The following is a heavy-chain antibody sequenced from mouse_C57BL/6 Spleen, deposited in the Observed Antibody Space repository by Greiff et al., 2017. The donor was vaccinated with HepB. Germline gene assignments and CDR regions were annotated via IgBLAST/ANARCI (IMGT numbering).Heavy chain of an antibody. CDR3: TTRYYGRGY. Sequence: DVKLQESGAELVRPGASVKLSCTASGFNIKDDYMHWVKQRPEQGLEWIGWIDPENGDTEYASKFQGKATITADTSSNTAYLQLSSLTSEDTAVYYCTTRYYGRGYWGQGTTLAVSS. D-gene: IGHD1-1*01. V-gene: IGHV14-4*01. CDR1: GFNIKDDY. J-gene: IGHJ2*01. CDR2: IDPENGDT.